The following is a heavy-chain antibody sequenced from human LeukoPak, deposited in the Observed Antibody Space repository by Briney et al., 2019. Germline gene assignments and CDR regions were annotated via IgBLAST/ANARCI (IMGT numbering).Heavy chain of an antibody. D-gene: IGHD3-16*02. V-gene: IGHV4-34*01. CDR1: GGSFSGYY. J-gene: IGHJ1*01. Sequence: PSETLSLTCAVYGGSFSGYYWSWIRQPPGKGLEWIGEIYHSGSTNYNPSLKSRVTISVDKSKNQFSLHLSSVTAADTAVYYCARGYPHQYFQHWGQGTLVTVSS. CDR2: IYHSGST. CDR3: ARGYPHQYFQH.